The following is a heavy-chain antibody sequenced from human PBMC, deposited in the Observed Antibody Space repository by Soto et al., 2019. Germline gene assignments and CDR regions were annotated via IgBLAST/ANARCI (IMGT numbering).Heavy chain of an antibody. Sequence: QVQLVESGGGVVQPGRSLRLSCAASGFTFSSYGMHWVRQAPGKGLEWVAVIWYDGSNKYYADSVKGRFTISRDNSKNTLYLQMNSLRAEETAVYYCARDIIEYYYGSGSYYGAFDIWGQGTMVTVSS. D-gene: IGHD3-10*01. CDR2: IWYDGSNK. J-gene: IGHJ3*02. CDR3: ARDIIEYYYGSGSYYGAFDI. CDR1: GFTFSSYG. V-gene: IGHV3-33*01.